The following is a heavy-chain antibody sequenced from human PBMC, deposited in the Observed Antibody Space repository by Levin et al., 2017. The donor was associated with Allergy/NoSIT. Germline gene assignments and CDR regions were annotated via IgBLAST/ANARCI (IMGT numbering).Heavy chain of an antibody. Sequence: SETLSLTCTVSGASVSTSSSYWAWIRQPPGKGLEWLGSVYYSGDTYYNPSLKSRVTISVDTSKNQFSLKLGSVTAADTAVYYCARARDPFRYRFDYWGQGTLVTVSS. D-gene: IGHD3-9*01. V-gene: IGHV4-39*07. CDR1: GASVSTSSSY. J-gene: IGHJ4*02. CDR3: ARARDPFRYRFDY. CDR2: VYYSGDT.